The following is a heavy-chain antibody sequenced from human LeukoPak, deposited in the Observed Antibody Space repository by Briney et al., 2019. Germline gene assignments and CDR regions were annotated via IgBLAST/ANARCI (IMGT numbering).Heavy chain of an antibody. Sequence: ASVKVSCKASGYTFTSYYMHWVRQAPGQGLERMGIINPSGGSTSYAQKFQGRVTMTRDTSTSTVYMELSSLRSEDTAVYYCAREHQSGYYYHWGQGTLVTVSS. CDR3: AREHQSGYYYH. V-gene: IGHV1-46*01. CDR1: GYTFTSYY. D-gene: IGHD3-3*01. J-gene: IGHJ4*02. CDR2: INPSGGST.